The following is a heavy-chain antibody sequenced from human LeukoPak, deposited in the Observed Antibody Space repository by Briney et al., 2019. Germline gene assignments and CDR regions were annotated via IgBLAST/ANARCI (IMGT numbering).Heavy chain of an antibody. CDR1: GGSISSGSYY. Sequence: PSEILSLTCTVSGGSISSGSYYWNWIRQPAGKGLEWLGNIFTRGTTNYNASLESRLTISLDTARNQFSLSLRSVTAADTAIYFCARSSLAVYFNYWGQGTLVTASS. CDR2: IFTRGTT. CDR3: ARSSLAVYFNY. D-gene: IGHD6-19*01. J-gene: IGHJ4*02. V-gene: IGHV4-61*09.